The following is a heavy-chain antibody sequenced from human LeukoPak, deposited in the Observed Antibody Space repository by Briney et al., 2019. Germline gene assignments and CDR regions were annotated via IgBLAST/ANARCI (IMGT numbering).Heavy chain of an antibody. Sequence: ASVKVSCKASGYTFTSYDINWVRQATGQGLEWMGWMNPNSGNTGYAQKFQGRVTITRNTSISTAYMELSSLRSEDTAVYYCARGRRITIFGVVTLRNWFDPWGQGTLVTVSS. V-gene: IGHV1-8*03. CDR3: ARGRRITIFGVVTLRNWFDP. CDR1: GYTFTSYD. CDR2: MNPNSGNT. J-gene: IGHJ5*02. D-gene: IGHD3-3*01.